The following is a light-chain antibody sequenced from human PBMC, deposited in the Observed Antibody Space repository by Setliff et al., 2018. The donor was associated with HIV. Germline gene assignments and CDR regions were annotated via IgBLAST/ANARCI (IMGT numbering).Light chain of an antibody. CDR2: EVT. V-gene: IGLV2-14*01. Sequence: SVLTQPASVSGSPGQSITMSCTGTSSDVGGYNYVSWYQHHPGKAPKLMIYEVTNRPSGVSSRFSGSKSGNTASLTISGLQPEDESDYYCTSYTTGSTLYVFGTGTKVTVL. J-gene: IGLJ1*01. CDR3: TSYTTGSTLYV. CDR1: SSDVGGYNY.